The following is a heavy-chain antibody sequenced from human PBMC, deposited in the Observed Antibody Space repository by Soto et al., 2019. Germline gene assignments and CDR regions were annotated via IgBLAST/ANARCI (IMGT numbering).Heavy chain of an antibody. D-gene: IGHD2-15*01. Sequence: EVQLLESGGGLVQPGGSLRLSCAASGFTFSSYAMSWVRQAPGKGLEWVSAISGSGGSTYYADSVKGRFTISRDNSKNTLYLQMNSLRAEDTAVYYCAKAGYCSGGSCGTHYYYCYGMDVWGQGTTVTVSS. V-gene: IGHV3-23*01. J-gene: IGHJ6*02. CDR1: GFTFSSYA. CDR3: AKAGYCSGGSCGTHYYYCYGMDV. CDR2: ISGSGGST.